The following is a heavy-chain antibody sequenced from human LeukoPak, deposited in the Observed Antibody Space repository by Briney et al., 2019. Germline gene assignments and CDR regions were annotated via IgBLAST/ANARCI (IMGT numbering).Heavy chain of an antibody. CDR1: GFTFSSYA. Sequence: GGSLRLSCAASGFTFSSYAMSWVRQAPGKGLEWVSAISGSGGSTYYADSVKGRFTISRDNSKNTLYLQMNSLRAGDTAVYSFAKSIAAAGTGWFDPWGQGTLVTVSS. D-gene: IGHD6-13*01. J-gene: IGHJ5*02. V-gene: IGHV3-23*01. CDR3: AKSIAAAGTGWFDP. CDR2: ISGSGGST.